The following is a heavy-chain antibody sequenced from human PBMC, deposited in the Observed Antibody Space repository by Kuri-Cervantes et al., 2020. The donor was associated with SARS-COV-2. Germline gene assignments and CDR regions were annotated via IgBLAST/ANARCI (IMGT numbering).Heavy chain of an antibody. Sequence: GSLRLSCAASGFTFSDYYMSWVRQAPGKGLEWIGEINHSGSTNYNPSLKSRVTISVDTSKNQFSLKLSSVTAADTAVYYCARTGELPLYYFDYWGQGTLVTVSS. V-gene: IGHV4-34*01. CDR2: INHSGST. J-gene: IGHJ4*02. CDR3: ARTGELPLYYFDY. CDR1: GFTFSDYY. D-gene: IGHD1-26*01.